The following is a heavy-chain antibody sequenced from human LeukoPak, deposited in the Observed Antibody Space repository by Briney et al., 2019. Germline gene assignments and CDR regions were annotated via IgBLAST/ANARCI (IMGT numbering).Heavy chain of an antibody. CDR2: IKQDGSEK. CDR1: GFTFSSYW. CDR3: ARDVESGYDNYYYYYMDV. V-gene: IGHV3-7*01. D-gene: IGHD5-12*01. Sequence: GGSLRLSCAASGFTFSSYWMSWVRQAPGKGLEWVANIKQDGSEKYYVDSVKGRFTISRDNAKNSLYLQMNSLRAEDTAVYYCARDVESGYDNYYYYYMDVWGKGTTVTVSS. J-gene: IGHJ6*03.